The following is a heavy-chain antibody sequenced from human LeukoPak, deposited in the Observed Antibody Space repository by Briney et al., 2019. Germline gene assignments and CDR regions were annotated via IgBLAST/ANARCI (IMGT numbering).Heavy chain of an antibody. CDR1: GFTFISYS. CDR2: INSDGSST. D-gene: IGHD6-19*01. V-gene: IGHV3-74*01. Sequence: GGTLRLSCAASGFTFISYSMNWVRQAPGKGLVWVSRINSDGSSTSYADSVKGRFTISRDNAKNTLYLQMNSLRAEDTAVYYCARVSSSGWYGSQNPFDYWGQGTLVTVSS. J-gene: IGHJ4*02. CDR3: ARVSSSGWYGSQNPFDY.